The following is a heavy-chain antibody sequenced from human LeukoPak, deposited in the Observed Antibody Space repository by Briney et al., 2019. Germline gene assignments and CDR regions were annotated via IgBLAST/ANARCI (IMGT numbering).Heavy chain of an antibody. CDR1: GYSFITYG. J-gene: IGHJ4*02. Sequence: ASVKVSCKASGYSFITYGISWVRQAPGQGLEWMGWIRGRNGNTKYAQKLQGRVTMTTDTSTSTAYMELRSLRSDDTAVYYCARVAYYYGSGRPYYFDYWGQGTLVTVSS. CDR3: ARVAYYYGSGRPYYFDY. V-gene: IGHV1-18*01. CDR2: IRGRNGNT. D-gene: IGHD3-10*01.